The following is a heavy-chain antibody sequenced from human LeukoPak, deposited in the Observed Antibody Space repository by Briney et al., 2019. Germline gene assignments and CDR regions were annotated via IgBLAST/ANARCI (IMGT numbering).Heavy chain of an antibody. J-gene: IGHJ4*02. CDR1: GFIFSNYA. Sequence: AGGSLRLSCAASGFIFSNYAMPWVNKAPGKGLEWVSSSGSTTDYSDSVKGRFTISRDNSKNTLYLQMNCLRADDTAVYYCTRDSSYGDYSTAFDYWGQGALVTVSS. CDR3: TRDSSYGDYSTAFDY. CDR2: SGSTT. D-gene: IGHD4-17*01. V-gene: IGHV3-23*01.